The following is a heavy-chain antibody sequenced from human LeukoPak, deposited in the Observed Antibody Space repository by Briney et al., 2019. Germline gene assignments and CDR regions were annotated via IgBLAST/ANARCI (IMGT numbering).Heavy chain of an antibody. CDR3: ARAGCSSTSCYTDY. D-gene: IGHD2-2*02. CDR2: ISYDGSNK. CDR1: GFTFSSYA. V-gene: IGHV3-30-3*01. Sequence: GGSLRLSCAASGFTFSSYAMHWVRQAPGKGLEWVAVISYDGSNKYYADSVKGRFTISRDNSKNTLYLQMNSLRAEDTAVYYCARAGCSSTSCYTDYWGQGTLVTVSS. J-gene: IGHJ4*02.